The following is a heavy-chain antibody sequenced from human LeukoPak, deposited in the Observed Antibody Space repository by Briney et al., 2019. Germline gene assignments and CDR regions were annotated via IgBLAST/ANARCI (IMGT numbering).Heavy chain of an antibody. CDR3: ARSHWGGDAFDI. Sequence: ASVKVSCKASGYTFTSYDINWVRQATGQGLEWMGWMNPNSGNTGYAQKFQGRVTMTRDTSISTAYMELSRLRSDDTAVYYCARSHWGGDAFDIWGQGTMVTVSS. D-gene: IGHD7-27*01. CDR2: MNPNSGNT. V-gene: IGHV1-8*01. CDR1: GYTFTSYD. J-gene: IGHJ3*02.